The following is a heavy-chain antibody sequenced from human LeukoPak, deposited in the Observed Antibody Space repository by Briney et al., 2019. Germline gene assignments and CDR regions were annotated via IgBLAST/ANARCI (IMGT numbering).Heavy chain of an antibody. V-gene: IGHV3-30-3*01. CDR3: ASISSSNY. CDR2: ISYDGSNK. CDR1: GFTFGSYA. J-gene: IGHJ4*02. Sequence: PGRSLRLSCAASGFTFGSYAMHWVRQAPGKGLEWVAFISYDGSNKYYADSVKGRFTISRDNSKNTLYLQMNSLRAEDTAVYYCASISSSNYWGQGTLVTVSS. D-gene: IGHD6-13*01.